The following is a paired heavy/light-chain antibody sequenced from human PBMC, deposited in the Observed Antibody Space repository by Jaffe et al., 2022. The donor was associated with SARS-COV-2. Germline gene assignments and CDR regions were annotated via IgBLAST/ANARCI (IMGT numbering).Light chain of an antibody. V-gene: IGKV1-33*01. J-gene: IGKJ5*01. CDR3: QQYDNLLIT. CDR1: QDISNY. Sequence: DIQMTQSPSSLSASVGDRVTITCQASQDISNYLNWYQQKPGKAPKLLIYDASNLETGVPSRFSGSGSGTDFTFTISSLQPEDIATYYCQQYDNLLITFGQGTRLEIK. CDR2: DAS.
Heavy chain of an antibody. V-gene: IGHV3-21*01. CDR1: GFTFSSYS. Sequence: EVQLVESGGGLVKPGGSLRLSCAASGFTFSSYSMNWVRQAPGKGLEWVSSISSSSSYIYYADSVKGRFTISRDNAKNSLYLQMNSLRAEDTAVYYCARGVPGDYYDSSGPQYYYYGMDVWGQGTTVTVSS. J-gene: IGHJ6*02. D-gene: IGHD3-22*01. CDR2: ISSSSSYI. CDR3: ARGVPGDYYDSSGPQYYYYGMDV.